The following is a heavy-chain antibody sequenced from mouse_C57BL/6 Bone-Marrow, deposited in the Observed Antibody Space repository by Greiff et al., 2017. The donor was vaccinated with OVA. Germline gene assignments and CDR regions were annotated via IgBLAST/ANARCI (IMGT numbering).Heavy chain of an antibody. CDR2: IDPENGDT. J-gene: IGHJ4*01. D-gene: IGHD2-1*01. V-gene: IGHV14-4*01. Sequence: EVQLQESGAELVRPGASVKLSCTASGFNIKDDYMHWVKQRPEQGLEWIGWIDPENGDTEYASKFQGKATITADTSSNTAYLQLSSLTSEDTAVYYCTTLIYYGNYAYYYAMDYWGQGTSVTVSS. CDR3: TTLIYYGNYAYYYAMDY. CDR1: GFNIKDDY.